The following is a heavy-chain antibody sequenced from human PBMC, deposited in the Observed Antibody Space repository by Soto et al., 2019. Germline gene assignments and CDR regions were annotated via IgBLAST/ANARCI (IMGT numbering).Heavy chain of an antibody. J-gene: IGHJ3*02. D-gene: IGHD3-3*01. V-gene: IGHV1-69*02. CDR1: GGTFSSYT. CDR2: IIPILGIA. Sequence: ASVKVSWKASGGTFSSYTISWVRQAPGQGLEWMGRIIPILGIANYAQKFQGRVTITADKSTSTAYMELSSLRSEDTAVYYCATDPRNYDFWSLDAFAIWGQGTMVTVSS. CDR3: ATDPRNYDFWSLDAFAI.